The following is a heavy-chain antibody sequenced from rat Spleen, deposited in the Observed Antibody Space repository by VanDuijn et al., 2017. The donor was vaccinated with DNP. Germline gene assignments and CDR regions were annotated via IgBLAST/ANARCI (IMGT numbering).Heavy chain of an antibody. CDR3: ARFPPGYSSYREWYLDF. CDR2: IWSGGST. Sequence: QVQLKESGPGLVQPSQTLSLTCTVSGFSLISNGLTWVRQPPGKGLEWIGAIWSGGSTDYNSALKSRLSISRDTSKSQVLLKMNSLQTEDTAMYFCARFPPGYSSYREWYLDFWGPGIMVTVSS. D-gene: IGHD1-2*01. CDR1: GFSLISNG. V-gene: IGHV2-16*01. J-gene: IGHJ1*01.